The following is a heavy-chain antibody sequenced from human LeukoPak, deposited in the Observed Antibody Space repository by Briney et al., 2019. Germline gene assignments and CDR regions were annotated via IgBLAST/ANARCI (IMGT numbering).Heavy chain of an antibody. CDR3: ARLRSGSSSWYLAY. CDR1: GGSISSSSYY. Sequence: SETLSLTCTVSGGSISSSSYYWGWIRQPPGKGLEWIGSIYYSGNTYYNPSLKSRVTISVDTSKNQFSLKLSSVTAADTAVYYCARLRSGSSSWYLAYWGQGTLVTVSS. V-gene: IGHV4-39*01. CDR2: IYYSGNT. D-gene: IGHD6-13*01. J-gene: IGHJ4*02.